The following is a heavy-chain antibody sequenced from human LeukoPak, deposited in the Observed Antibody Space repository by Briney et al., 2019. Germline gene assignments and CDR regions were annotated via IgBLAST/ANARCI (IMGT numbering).Heavy chain of an antibody. D-gene: IGHD6-19*01. CDR1: GGSISSYY. V-gene: IGHV4-59*08. CDR3: ARIAVAGTPDTPFDY. CDR2: IYYSGST. Sequence: SETLSLTCTVSGGSISSYYWSWIRQPPGKGLEWVGYIYYSGSTNYNPSLKSPVTISVDTSKNQFSLKLSSVTAADTAVYYCARIAVAGTPDTPFDYWGQGTLVTVSS. J-gene: IGHJ4*02.